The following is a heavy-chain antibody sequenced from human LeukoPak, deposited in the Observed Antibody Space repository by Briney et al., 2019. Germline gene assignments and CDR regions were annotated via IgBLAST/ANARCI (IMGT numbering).Heavy chain of an antibody. V-gene: IGHV1-2*04. CDR3: ARSDYDILTGSPRNPDY. J-gene: IGHJ4*02. Sequence: ASVTVSFTASGYTFTVYYMHWVRQAPGQGLEWMGWINPNSGGTNYAQKFQGWVTMTRDTSISTAYMELSRLRSDDTAVYYCARSDYDILTGSPRNPDYWGQGTLVTVSS. D-gene: IGHD3-9*01. CDR1: GYTFTVYY. CDR2: INPNSGGT.